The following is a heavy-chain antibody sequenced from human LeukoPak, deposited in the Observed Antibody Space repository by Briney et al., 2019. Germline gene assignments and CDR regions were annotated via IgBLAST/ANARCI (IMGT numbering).Heavy chain of an antibody. CDR1: GFTFASYG. J-gene: IGHJ4*02. D-gene: IGHD3/OR15-3a*01. Sequence: GGSLRLSCAASGFTFASYGMSWVRQAPGKGLEWVSGITGSGSSTFYADSVKGRCTISRDNSKNTLYLQMNSLRAEDTAVYYCAKDRTLFDYWGQGTLVTVSS. CDR3: AKDRTLFDY. V-gene: IGHV3-23*01. CDR2: ITGSGSST.